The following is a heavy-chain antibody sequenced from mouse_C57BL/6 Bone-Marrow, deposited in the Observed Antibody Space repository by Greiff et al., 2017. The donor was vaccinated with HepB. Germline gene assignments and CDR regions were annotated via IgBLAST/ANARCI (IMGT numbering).Heavy chain of an antibody. J-gene: IGHJ3*01. Sequence: VQLQQPGAELVKPGASVKLSCKASGYTFTSYWMHWVKQRPGQGLEWIGMIHPNSGSTNYNEKFKSKATLTVDKSSSTAYMQLSSLTSEDSAVYYCARSLYYDYDAWFAYWGQGTLVTVSA. V-gene: IGHV1-64*01. D-gene: IGHD2-4*01. CDR3: ARSLYYDYDAWFAY. CDR2: IHPNSGST. CDR1: GYTFTSYW.